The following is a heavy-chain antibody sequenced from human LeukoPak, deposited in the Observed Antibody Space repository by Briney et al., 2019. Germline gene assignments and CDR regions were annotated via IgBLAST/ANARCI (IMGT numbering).Heavy chain of an antibody. CDR2: IYSSGST. Sequence: SETLSLTCTVSGGSISSGSNYWGWIRQPPGKTLEWIGSIYSSGSTYYNSSLKSRVIILIDTSKNHFSLTLSSVTAADTAVYYCTRSDGYGLVGIWGQGTMVTVSS. CDR1: GGSISSGSNY. CDR3: TRSDGYGLVGI. V-gene: IGHV4-39*07. D-gene: IGHD3-10*01. J-gene: IGHJ3*01.